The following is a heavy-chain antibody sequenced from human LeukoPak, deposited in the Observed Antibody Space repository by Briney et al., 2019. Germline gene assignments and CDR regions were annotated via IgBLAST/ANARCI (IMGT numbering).Heavy chain of an antibody. CDR1: GFTFSSYA. J-gene: IGHJ3*02. Sequence: GGSLRLSCAASGFTFSSYAMSWVRQAPGKGLEWVSTISSNGGITYYAGSVKGRFTVSRDNSQNTLYLQMNSLRAEDTAVYYCAKGVGEGAFDIWGQGTMVTVSS. CDR3: AKGVGEGAFDI. V-gene: IGHV3-23*01. D-gene: IGHD3-10*01. CDR2: ISSNGGIT.